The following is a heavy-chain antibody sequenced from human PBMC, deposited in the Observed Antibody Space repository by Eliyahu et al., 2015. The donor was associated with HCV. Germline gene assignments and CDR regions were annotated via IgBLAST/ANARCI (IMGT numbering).Heavy chain of an antibody. J-gene: IGHJ4*02. Sequence: QVQLVESGGGLVKPGGSLRLSCAASGFTFSDYYMSWIRQAPGKGLEWVSYISSSSSYTNYADSVKGRFTISRDNAKNSLYLQMNSLRAEDTAVYYCARVGDSSGYYIWDFDYWGQGTLVTVSS. CDR1: GFTFSDYY. V-gene: IGHV3-11*06. D-gene: IGHD3-22*01. CDR3: ARVGDSSGYYIWDFDY. CDR2: ISSSSSYT.